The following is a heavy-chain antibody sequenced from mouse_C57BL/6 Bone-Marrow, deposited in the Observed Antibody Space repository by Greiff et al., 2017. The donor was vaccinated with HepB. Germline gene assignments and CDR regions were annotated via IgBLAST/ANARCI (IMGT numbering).Heavy chain of an antibody. Sequence: DVKLQESGAELVRPGASVKLSCTASGFNIKDDYMHWVKQRPEQGLEWIGWIDPENGDTKYASKFQGKATITADTSSNTAYLQLSSLTSEDTAVYYCTTGSTPYWGQGTTLTVSS. V-gene: IGHV14-4*01. CDR1: GFNIKDDY. CDR3: TTGSTPY. J-gene: IGHJ2*01. CDR2: IDPENGDT. D-gene: IGHD1-1*01.